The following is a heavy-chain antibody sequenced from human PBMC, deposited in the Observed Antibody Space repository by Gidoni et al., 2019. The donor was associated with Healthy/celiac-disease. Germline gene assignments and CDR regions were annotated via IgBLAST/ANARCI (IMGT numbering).Heavy chain of an antibody. Sequence: QVQLVQSGAEVKKPGSSVKVSCKASGGTFSSYAISWVRQAPGQGLEWMGGIIPSFGTANYAQKFQGRVTITADESTSTACMELSSLRSEDTAVYYCARDGADYYDSSGAIFPNNWFDPWGQGTLVTVSS. CDR1: GGTFSSYA. J-gene: IGHJ5*02. V-gene: IGHV1-69*01. D-gene: IGHD3-22*01. CDR3: ARDGADYYDSSGAIFPNNWFDP. CDR2: IIPSFGTA.